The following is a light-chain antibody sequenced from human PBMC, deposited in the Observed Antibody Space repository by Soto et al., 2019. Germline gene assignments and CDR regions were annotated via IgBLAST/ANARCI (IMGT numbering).Light chain of an antibody. CDR1: SSDFGGYNY. Sequence: QSALTQPASVSGSPGQSITISCTGTSSDFGGYNYVSWYQQHPGKAPKLMIYDVSNRPSGVSNRFSGSKSGNTASLTISGLQAEDEADYYCSSYTSSSDNYVFGTGTKVTVL. J-gene: IGLJ1*01. V-gene: IGLV2-14*01. CDR3: SSYTSSSDNYV. CDR2: DVS.